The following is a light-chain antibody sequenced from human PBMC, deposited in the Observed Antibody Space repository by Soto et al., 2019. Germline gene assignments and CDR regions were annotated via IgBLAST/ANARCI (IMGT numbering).Light chain of an antibody. CDR1: SSDVGSYNY. Sequence: QSVLTQPASVSASPGQSITISCTGTSSDVGSYNYVSWYQQHPGKAPRLMMYDVSDRPSGISSRFSGSKSGNTASLTVSGLQTEDEADYYCSSYTSSSTLFGTGTRSPS. J-gene: IGLJ1*01. CDR3: SSYTSSSTL. V-gene: IGLV2-14*03. CDR2: DVS.